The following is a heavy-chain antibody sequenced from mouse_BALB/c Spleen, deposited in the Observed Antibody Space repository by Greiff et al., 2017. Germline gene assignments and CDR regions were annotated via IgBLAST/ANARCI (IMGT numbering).Heavy chain of an antibody. CDR3: ARGYGYWYFDV. J-gene: IGHJ1*01. Sequence: QVQLQQSGAELVRPGVSVKISCKGSGYTFTDYAMHWVKQSHAKSLEWIGVISTYYGDASYNQKFKGKATMTVDESSSTAYMELARLTSEDSAIYYCARGYGYWYFDVWGAGTTVTVSS. V-gene: IGHV1S137*01. D-gene: IGHD1-1*01. CDR2: ISTYYGDA. CDR1: GYTFTDYA.